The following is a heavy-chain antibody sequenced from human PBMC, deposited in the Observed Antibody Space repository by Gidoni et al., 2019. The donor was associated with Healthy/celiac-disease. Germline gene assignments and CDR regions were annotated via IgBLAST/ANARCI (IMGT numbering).Heavy chain of an antibody. Sequence: QVQLQESGPGLVKPSQTLSLTCTVSGGSISSGDYYWRWIRQPPGKGLEWIGYIYYSGSTYYNPSLKSRVTISVDTSKNQFSLKLSSVTAADTAVYYCARGRGLDDFWSGYYYWYFDLWGRGTLVTVSS. V-gene: IGHV4-30-4*01. J-gene: IGHJ2*01. D-gene: IGHD3-3*01. CDR3: ARGRGLDDFWSGYYYWYFDL. CDR1: GGSISSGDYY. CDR2: IYYSGST.